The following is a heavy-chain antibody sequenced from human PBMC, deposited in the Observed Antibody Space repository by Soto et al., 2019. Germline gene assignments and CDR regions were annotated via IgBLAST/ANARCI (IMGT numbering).Heavy chain of an antibody. D-gene: IGHD3-22*01. J-gene: IGHJ4*02. CDR2: INHSGST. CDR3: ARGVDYDSSGYIR. Sequence: PSETLSLTCAVYGGSFSGYYWSWIRQPPGKGLEWIGEINHSGSTNYNPSVKSRVTISVDTSKNQFSLKLTSVTAADTAVYYCARGVDYDSSGYIRWGQGTLVTVSS. V-gene: IGHV4-34*01. CDR1: GGSFSGYY.